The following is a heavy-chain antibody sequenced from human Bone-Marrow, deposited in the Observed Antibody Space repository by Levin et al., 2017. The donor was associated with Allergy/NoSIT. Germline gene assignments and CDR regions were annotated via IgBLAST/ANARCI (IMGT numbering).Heavy chain of an antibody. J-gene: IGHJ4*02. D-gene: IGHD6-19*01. CDR1: GFTFSSYA. V-gene: IGHV3-23*01. CDR3: AKEGLAVAGYYFDS. Sequence: GGSLRLSCAASGFTFSSYAMSWVRQAPGKGLEWVSSISGSGTITHYAESVKGRFTISRDISKNMLHPQMNSLRAEDTAIYFCAKEGLAVAGYYFDSWGQGTLVTVSS. CDR2: ISGSGTIT.